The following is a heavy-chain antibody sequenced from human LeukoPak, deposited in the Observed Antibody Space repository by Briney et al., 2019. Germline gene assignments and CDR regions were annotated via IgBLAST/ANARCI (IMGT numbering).Heavy chain of an antibody. CDR2: ISWNSGSI. CDR3: AESYGDYALDY. CDR1: GFTFDDYA. D-gene: IGHD4-17*01. V-gene: IGHV3-9*03. J-gene: IGHJ4*02. Sequence: GRSLRLSCAASGFTFDDYAMHWVRQAPGKGLEWVSGISWNSGSIGYAASVRGRFTISRDNAKNSLYLQMNSLRAEDMALYYCAESYGDYALDYWGQGTLVTVSS.